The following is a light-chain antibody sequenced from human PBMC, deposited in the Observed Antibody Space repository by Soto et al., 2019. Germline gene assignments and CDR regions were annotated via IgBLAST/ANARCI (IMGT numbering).Light chain of an antibody. J-gene: IGLJ1*01. CDR2: EGS. V-gene: IGLV2-23*01. Sequence: QSALTQPASVSGSPGQSITISCTGTSSDVGNYNLVSWYQQHPGKAPKLMIYEGSKRPSGVSNRFSGSKSGNTASLTISGLQAEDEADYYCCSYASISTYVFGSGTKVTV. CDR1: SSDVGNYNL. CDR3: CSYASISTYV.